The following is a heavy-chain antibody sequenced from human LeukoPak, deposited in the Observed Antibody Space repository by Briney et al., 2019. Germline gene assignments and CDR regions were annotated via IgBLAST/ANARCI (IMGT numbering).Heavy chain of an antibody. CDR1: GASISSYY. CDR2: IYYTGNT. D-gene: IGHD1-1*01. J-gene: IGHJ3*02. V-gene: IGHV4-59*12. Sequence: ETVSLTCTVSGASISSYYWNWIRQPPGKGLEWIGYIYYTGNTNYNPSLKSRVTMSLDTSKNQLSLKVTSVTAADTAVYYCARFSNFVSDIWGQGTTVTVSS. CDR3: ARFSNFVSDI.